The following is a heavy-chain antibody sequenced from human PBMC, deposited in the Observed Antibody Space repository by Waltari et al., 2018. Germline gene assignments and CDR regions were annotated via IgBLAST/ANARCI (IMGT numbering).Heavy chain of an antibody. J-gene: IGHJ3*02. CDR3: ARTTGARHDAFDI. Sequence: QVQLQESGRRLVKTSETLSLTCSFSDDSIASFYWSWIRLPAGKCLVCLGHIYTSGSTEYNPSLRGRVSMSIDNSRNQFSLNLISVTTADTAIYYCARTTGARHDAFDIWGQGTLVTVSS. V-gene: IGHV4-4*07. CDR2: IYTSGST. D-gene: IGHD1-1*01. CDR1: DDSIASFY.